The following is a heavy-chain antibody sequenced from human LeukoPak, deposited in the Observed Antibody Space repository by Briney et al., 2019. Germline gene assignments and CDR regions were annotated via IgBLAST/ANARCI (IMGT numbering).Heavy chain of an antibody. Sequence: PSETLSLTCTVSGGSISSGGYYWSWIRQHPGKGLEWIGYIYYSGSTYYNPSLKSRVTISVDTSKNQFSLKLSSVTAADTAVYYCARTTDVRYFDYWGQGTLVTVSS. D-gene: IGHD3-10*02. CDR1: GGSISSGGYY. CDR2: IYYSGST. V-gene: IGHV4-31*03. CDR3: ARTTDVRYFDY. J-gene: IGHJ4*02.